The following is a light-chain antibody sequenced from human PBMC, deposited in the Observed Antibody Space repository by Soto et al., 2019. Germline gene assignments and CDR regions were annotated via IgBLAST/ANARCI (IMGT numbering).Light chain of an antibody. Sequence: DIQLTQTPSTRSASIGDRVTITCRASQSLSGWLAWYQQTPGKAPKLLISDAFRLESGVPSRFRGSGSGTEFSLTISSLQPGDSATFYCQQYASYPWTFGRGTKVDIK. CDR2: DAF. CDR3: QQYASYPWT. J-gene: IGKJ1*01. V-gene: IGKV1-5*01. CDR1: QSLSGW.